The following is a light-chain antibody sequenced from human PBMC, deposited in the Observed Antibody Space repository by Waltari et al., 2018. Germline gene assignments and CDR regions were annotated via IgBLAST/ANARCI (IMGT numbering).Light chain of an antibody. V-gene: IGKV3-15*01. CDR2: GAS. CDR1: QSVSSN. Sequence: EIVMTQSPATLSVSTGERATLSCRASQSVSSNLAWYQQKPGQAPRLLIYGASTRATGIPARFSGSGSGTEFTLTISSLQSEDFAVYYCQQYNNRPITFGQGTRLEIK. CDR3: QQYNNRPIT. J-gene: IGKJ5*01.